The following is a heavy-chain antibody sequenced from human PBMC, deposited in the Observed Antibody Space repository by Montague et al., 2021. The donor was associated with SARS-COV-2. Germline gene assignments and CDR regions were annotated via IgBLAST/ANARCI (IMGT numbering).Heavy chain of an antibody. CDR3: ARGRQHINMVVVVVTGGEYYFDF. J-gene: IGHJ4*02. Sequence: SETLSLTCAVYDGSFSDYSWTWIRQPPGKGLEWIGEINHRGSTNYNPSLKSRVTISVDTSKNRFSLKMTSVTAADTAVYYCARGRQHINMVVVVVTGGEYYFDFWGQGTLVVVSS. CDR2: INHRGST. CDR1: DGSFSDYS. V-gene: IGHV4-34*01. D-gene: IGHD3-22*01.